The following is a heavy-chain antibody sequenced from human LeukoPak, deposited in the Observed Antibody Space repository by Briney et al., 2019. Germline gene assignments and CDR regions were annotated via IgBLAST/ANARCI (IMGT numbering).Heavy chain of an antibody. CDR2: ISAYNGNT. CDR1: GYTFTSYG. Sequence: AASVKVPCKASGYTFTSYGISWVRQAPGQGLEWMGWISAYNGNTNYAQKLQGRVTMTTDTSTSTAYMELRSLRSDDAAVYYCARDGGYFTYTWFDPWGQGTLVTVSS. CDR3: ARDGGYFTYTWFDP. V-gene: IGHV1-18*01. J-gene: IGHJ5*02. D-gene: IGHD5-12*01.